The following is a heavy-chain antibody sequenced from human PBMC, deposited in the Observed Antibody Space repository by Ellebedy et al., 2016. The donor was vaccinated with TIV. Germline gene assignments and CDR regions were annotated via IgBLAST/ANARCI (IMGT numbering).Heavy chain of an antibody. CDR3: AGGIAVAGTSLGF. CDR2: ISAGGNT. J-gene: IGHJ4*02. D-gene: IGHD6-19*01. CDR1: GFTVSSSY. V-gene: IGHV3-53*01. Sequence: GESLKISCAASGFTVSSSYMNWVRQAPGKGLEWVSGISAGGNTYYSDSVQGRFTLSRDNSKNPLYLQMNSLRAEDTAVYYCAGGIAVAGTSLGFWGQGTLVTVSS.